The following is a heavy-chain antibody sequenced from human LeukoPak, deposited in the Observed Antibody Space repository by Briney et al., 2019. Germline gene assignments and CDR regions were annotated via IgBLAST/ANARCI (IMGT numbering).Heavy chain of an antibody. Sequence: GGSLRLSCATSGFTFNTYVTHWVRQAPGKGLEWVAVIWYDGSNIDYADSVKGRFTISRDNSKATLYLQMKSLRDEDTAVYYCARDQVGPAQNRFDNWGQGTLVTVSS. J-gene: IGHJ4*02. D-gene: IGHD1-26*01. CDR3: ARDQVGPAQNRFDN. CDR1: GFTFNTYV. CDR2: IWYDGSNI. V-gene: IGHV3-33*01.